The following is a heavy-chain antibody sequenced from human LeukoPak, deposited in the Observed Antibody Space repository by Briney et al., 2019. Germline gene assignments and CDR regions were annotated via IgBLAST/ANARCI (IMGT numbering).Heavy chain of an antibody. Sequence: PSETLSLTCTVSGDSISSTSYYWDWIRQPPGKGLEWIGSIYNSGTTYYNPSLKSRVTISVDTSKNQFSLKVSSVTAADTAVYYCASRVYGLGSFNYWGQGTLVTVSS. V-gene: IGHV4-39*01. CDR2: IYNSGTT. J-gene: IGHJ4*01. CDR1: GDSISSTSYY. CDR3: ASRVYGLGSFNY. D-gene: IGHD3-10*01.